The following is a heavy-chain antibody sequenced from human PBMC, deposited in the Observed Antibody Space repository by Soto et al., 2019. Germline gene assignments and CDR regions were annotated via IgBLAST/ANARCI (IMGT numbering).Heavy chain of an antibody. D-gene: IGHD4-4*01. CDR2: ISSNGGST. V-gene: IGHV3-64*01. J-gene: IGHJ6*03. Sequence: GGSLRLSCAAPGFTFSSYAMHWVRQAPGKGLEYVSAISSNGGSTYYANSVKGRFTISRDNSKNTLYLQMGSLRAEDMAVYYCARDFRSKLGYYYYYMDVWGKGTTVTVSS. CDR1: GFTFSSYA. CDR3: ARDFRSKLGYYYYYMDV.